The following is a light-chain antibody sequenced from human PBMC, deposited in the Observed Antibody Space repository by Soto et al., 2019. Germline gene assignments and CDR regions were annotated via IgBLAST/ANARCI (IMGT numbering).Light chain of an antibody. CDR2: GAS. CDR3: QQYGSSPPTFT. J-gene: IGKJ3*01. Sequence: EIVLTQSPGTLSLSPGERATLSCRASQSVSSSYLAWYQQKPGQAPRLLIYGASSRATGIPDRFSGSGSGXXXTXXISRLEPEDFAVYYCQQYGSSPPTFTFGPGTKVDIK. CDR1: QSVSSSY. V-gene: IGKV3-20*01.